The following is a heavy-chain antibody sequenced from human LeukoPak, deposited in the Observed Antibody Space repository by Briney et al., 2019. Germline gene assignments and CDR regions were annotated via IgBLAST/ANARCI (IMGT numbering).Heavy chain of an antibody. J-gene: IGHJ6*03. CDR3: AKDGEAGATYYYYYYMDV. V-gene: IGHV3-43*02. Sequence: GGSLRLSCAASGFTFDDYAMHWVRQAPGKGLEWVSLISGDGGSTYYADSVKGRFTISRDNSKNSLYPQMNSLRTEDTALYYCAKDGEAGATYYYYYYMDVWGKGTTVTVSS. CDR1: GFTFDDYA. CDR2: ISGDGGST. D-gene: IGHD3-10*01.